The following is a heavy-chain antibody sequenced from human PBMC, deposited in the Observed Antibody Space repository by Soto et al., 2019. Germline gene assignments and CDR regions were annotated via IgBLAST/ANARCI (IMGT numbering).Heavy chain of an antibody. CDR3: AKDRLAGNFDY. CDR1: GFTLKNYA. Sequence: GGSLRLSCAASGFTLKNYAMNWVRQAPGKGLEWVATISATGGSTYYADSVKGRFTISRDNSKNTLYLQMNGLRVEDTAVYYCAKDRLAGNFDYWGQGTQVSVSS. CDR2: ISATGGST. V-gene: IGHV3-23*01. J-gene: IGHJ4*02.